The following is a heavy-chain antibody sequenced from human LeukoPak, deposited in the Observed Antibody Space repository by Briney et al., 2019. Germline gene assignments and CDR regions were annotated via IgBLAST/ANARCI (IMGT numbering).Heavy chain of an antibody. CDR1: GFTFSSYE. CDR3: ARVGVVVAATGNLWFDP. Sequence: GGSLRLSCAASGFTFSSYEMNWVRQAPGKGLEWVSYISSSGTTVYYADSVKGRFTISRDNAKNSLYLQMNSLRAEDTAVYYCARVGVVVAATGNLWFDPWGQGTLVTVSS. CDR2: ISSSGTTV. D-gene: IGHD2-15*01. V-gene: IGHV3-48*03. J-gene: IGHJ5*02.